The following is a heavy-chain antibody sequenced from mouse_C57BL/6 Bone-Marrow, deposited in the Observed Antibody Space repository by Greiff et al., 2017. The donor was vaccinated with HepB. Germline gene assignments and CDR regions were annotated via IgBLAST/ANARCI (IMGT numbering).Heavy chain of an antibody. Sequence: QVQLQQPGAELVKPGASVKMSCKASGYTFTSYWITWVKQRPGQGLEWIGDIYPGSGSTNYNEKFKSKATLTVDTSSSTAYMQLSSLTSEDSAVYYCARRNYSNRSDAMDYWGQGTSVTVSS. CDR2: IYPGSGST. D-gene: IGHD2-5*01. J-gene: IGHJ4*01. V-gene: IGHV1-55*01. CDR1: GYTFTSYW. CDR3: ARRNYSNRSDAMDY.